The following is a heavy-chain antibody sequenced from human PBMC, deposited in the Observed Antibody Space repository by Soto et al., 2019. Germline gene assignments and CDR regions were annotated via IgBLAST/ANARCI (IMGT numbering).Heavy chain of an antibody. Sequence: GSLRLSCEASGFTFSNYWMSWIRQAPGKGLEWVADIRQDGSQKYLVDSVTGRFTISRGNAKNSLYLQMNGLRTEDTAVYYCVRDGSSAWHFDSWGQGTLVTVSS. J-gene: IGHJ4*02. CDR1: GFTFSNYW. V-gene: IGHV3-7*01. CDR3: VRDGSSAWHFDS. D-gene: IGHD6-19*01. CDR2: IRQDGSQK.